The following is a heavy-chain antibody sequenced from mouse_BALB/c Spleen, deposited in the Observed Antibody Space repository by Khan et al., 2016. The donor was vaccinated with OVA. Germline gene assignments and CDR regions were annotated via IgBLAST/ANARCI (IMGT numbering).Heavy chain of an antibody. CDR1: GFTFSNYG. J-gene: IGHJ3*01. D-gene: IGHD4-1*01. Sequence: EVALVESGGDLVKPGGSLKLSCAASGFTFSNYGMSWVRKTPDKRMAWVATISSDGTYTYYPDSVKGRFTISRNNAKNTLYLQMSSLKSEDTAMYYCTSHLTGSFAYWGQGTLVTVSA. CDR3: TSHLTGSFAY. V-gene: IGHV5-6*01. CDR2: ISSDGTYT.